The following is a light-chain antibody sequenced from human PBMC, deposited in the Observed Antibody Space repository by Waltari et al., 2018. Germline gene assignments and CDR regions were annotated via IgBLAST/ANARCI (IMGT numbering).Light chain of an antibody. J-gene: IGKJ3*01. Sequence: EIVMTQSPATLSVSPGERATLSCRASQSVRSNLAWSQQKPGQAPRLLIYGASTRATGIPARFSGSGSGTDFTLTISSLQSEDFAVYYCQQYNNWPPVFTFGPGTKVDIK. CDR1: QSVRSN. CDR3: QQYNNWPPVFT. V-gene: IGKV3-15*01. CDR2: GAS.